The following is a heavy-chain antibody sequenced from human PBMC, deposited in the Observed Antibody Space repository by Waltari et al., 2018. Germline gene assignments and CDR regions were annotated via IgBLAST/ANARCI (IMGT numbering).Heavy chain of an antibody. CDR1: GVSITSGSHY. J-gene: IGHJ4*02. CDR2: IYTSGST. CDR3: VTVGSSIQAFDYFDN. Sequence: QVQLQESGPGLVKPSQTLSLTCSVSGVSITSGSHYWSWIRQPAGKGRRWIGHIYTSGSTKYNPSLKRRVTISVDTSKNQFSLRLSSVTAADTAVYYCVTVGSSIQAFDYFDNWGQGTLVTVSS. D-gene: IGHD3-3*02. V-gene: IGHV4-61*02.